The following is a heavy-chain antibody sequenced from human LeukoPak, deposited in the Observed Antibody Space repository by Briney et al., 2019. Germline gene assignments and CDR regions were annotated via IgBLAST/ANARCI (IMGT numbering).Heavy chain of an antibody. D-gene: IGHD1-26*01. V-gene: IGHV3-9*01. Sequence: GGSLRLSCAASGFTFDDYAMHWVRQAPGKGLEWVSGISWNSGSIGSADSVKGRFTISRDNAKNSLYLQMNSLRAEDTALYYCAKASKWELPADFDYWGQGTLVTVSS. J-gene: IGHJ4*02. CDR2: ISWNSGSI. CDR1: GFTFDDYA. CDR3: AKASKWELPADFDY.